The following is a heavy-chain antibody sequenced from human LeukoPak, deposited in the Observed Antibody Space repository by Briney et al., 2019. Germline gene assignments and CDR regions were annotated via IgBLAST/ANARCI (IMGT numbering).Heavy chain of an antibody. V-gene: IGHV4-59*01. D-gene: IGHD6-19*01. CDR1: GASISSSY. CDR3: ARGQPQRYNSDWYVNWFDP. Sequence: PSETLSLTCTVSGASISSSYWSWIRQPPGKGLEWIGYKYYSGNTKYNPSLRSRVTISIDTSKNQFSLKVNSVTAADTAVYYCARGQPQRYNSDWYVNWFDPWGQGTLVSVSS. CDR2: KYYSGNT. J-gene: IGHJ5*02.